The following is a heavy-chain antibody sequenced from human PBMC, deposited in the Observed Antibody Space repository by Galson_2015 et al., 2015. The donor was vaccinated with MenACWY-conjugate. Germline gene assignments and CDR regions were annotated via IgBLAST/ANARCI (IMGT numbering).Heavy chain of an antibody. CDR2: IWFDGSNT. D-gene: IGHD6-13*01. Sequence: SLRLSCAASGFTFSDSAVHWVRQAPGKGLEWVALIWFDGSNTYYAESVKGRFTISRDNSKNTLYLQMNSLRAEDTAVYYCARETRQLAQDYYDYGLDVWGQGTTVTVSS. V-gene: IGHV3-33*08. J-gene: IGHJ6*02. CDR3: ARETRQLAQDYYDYGLDV. CDR1: GFTFSDSA.